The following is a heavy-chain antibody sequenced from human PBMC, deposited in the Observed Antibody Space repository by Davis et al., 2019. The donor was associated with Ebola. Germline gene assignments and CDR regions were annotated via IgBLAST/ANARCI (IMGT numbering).Heavy chain of an antibody. V-gene: IGHV4-59*08. D-gene: IGHD2-2*01. CDR3: ARQMPPFDY. Sequence: MPGGSLRLSCAVYGGSFSGYYWSWIRQPPGKGLEWIGYIYYSGSTNYNPSLKSRVTISVDTSKNQFSLKLSSVTAADTAVYYCARQMPPFDYWGQGTLVTVSS. CDR2: IYYSGST. J-gene: IGHJ4*02. CDR1: GGSFSGYY.